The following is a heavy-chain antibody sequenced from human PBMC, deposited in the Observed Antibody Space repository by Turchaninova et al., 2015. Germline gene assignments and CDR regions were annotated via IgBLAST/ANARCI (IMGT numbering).Heavy chain of an antibody. V-gene: IGHV4-38-2*01. CDR1: GYSISTGYS. CDR3: ARCGGGFGDCDS. J-gene: IGHJ5*01. D-gene: IGHD2-21*02. CDR2: VVLVGIT. Sequence: QVQLQESGPGLVKPSETLSLTCAVSGYSISTGYSWGGIRPPPGKGLEGIGRVVLVGITSYNPSLKSRVTISVDTSKNHFSLKLSSVTAADTAVYYCARCGGGFGDCDSWGQGTLVTVSS.